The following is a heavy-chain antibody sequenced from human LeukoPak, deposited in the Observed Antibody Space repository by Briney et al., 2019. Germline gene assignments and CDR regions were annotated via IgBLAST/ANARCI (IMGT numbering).Heavy chain of an antibody. D-gene: IGHD6-19*01. CDR3: AIAKGPVDIVVAATGVFAY. J-gene: IGHJ4*02. Sequence: GGSLRLSCAASGFTVSSNYMSWVRQAPGKGLEWVSVIYSGGSTYYPDSVKGRFTISRDNSKNTLFLQMKSLRADDTAVYYCAIAKGPVDIVVAATGVFAYWGQGTLVTVSS. V-gene: IGHV3-53*01. CDR2: IYSGGST. CDR1: GFTVSSNY.